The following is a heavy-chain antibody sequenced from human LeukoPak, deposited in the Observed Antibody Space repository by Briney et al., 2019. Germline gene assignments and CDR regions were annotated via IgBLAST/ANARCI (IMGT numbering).Heavy chain of an antibody. CDR1: GGSISSSSYY. J-gene: IGHJ3*02. CDR2: IYYSGST. V-gene: IGHV4-39*07. D-gene: IGHD3-22*01. Sequence: SETLSLTCTVSGGSISSSSYYWGWIRQPPGKGLEWIGSIYYSGSTNYNPSLKSRVTISVDTSKNLFSLNLRSVTAADTAVYYCARRNYDSSGYDDAFDIWGQGTMVTVSS. CDR3: ARRNYDSSGYDDAFDI.